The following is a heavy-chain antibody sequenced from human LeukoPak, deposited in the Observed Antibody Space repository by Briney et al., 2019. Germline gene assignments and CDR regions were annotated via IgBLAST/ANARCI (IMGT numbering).Heavy chain of an antibody. CDR2: IYYSGST. J-gene: IGHJ4*02. CDR1: GGSISSGDYY. V-gene: IGHV4-30-4*08. D-gene: IGHD3-22*01. Sequence: PSQTLSLTCTVSGGSISSGDYYWSWIRQPPWKGLEWIGSIYYSGSTYYNPSLKSRVTISVDTSKNQFSLKLSSVTAADTAVYYCARVRDYYDSSGYKERLVDYWGQGTLVTVSS. CDR3: ARVRDYYDSSGYKERLVDY.